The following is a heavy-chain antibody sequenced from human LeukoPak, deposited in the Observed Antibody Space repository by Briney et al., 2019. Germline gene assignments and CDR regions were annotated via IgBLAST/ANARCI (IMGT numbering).Heavy chain of an antibody. V-gene: IGHV4-34*01. CDR2: INHSGST. J-gene: IGHJ5*02. Sequence: PSETLSLTCAVYGGPFSGYYWSWIRQPPGKGLEWIGEINHSGSTNYNPSLKSRVTISVDTSKNQFSLKLSSVTAADTAVYYCARGIRRFDPWGQGTLVTVSS. CDR1: GGPFSGYY. CDR3: ARGIRRFDP.